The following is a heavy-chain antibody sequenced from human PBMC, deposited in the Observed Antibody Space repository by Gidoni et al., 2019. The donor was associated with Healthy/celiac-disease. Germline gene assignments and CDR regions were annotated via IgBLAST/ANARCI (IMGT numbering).Heavy chain of an antibody. CDR3: ARAVVAASSWFDP. CDR1: GGSFSGYY. Sequence: QVQLQLWGAGMLKPYETLSIPCAVYGGSFSGYYWRWIRQTPGKGLAWIGEINHSGSTNDNTSLKSRVTISVETSKNQFSLKLSSVTAADTAVYYCARAVVAASSWFDPWGQGTLVTVSS. V-gene: IGHV4-34*01. D-gene: IGHD2-15*01. CDR2: INHSGST. J-gene: IGHJ5*02.